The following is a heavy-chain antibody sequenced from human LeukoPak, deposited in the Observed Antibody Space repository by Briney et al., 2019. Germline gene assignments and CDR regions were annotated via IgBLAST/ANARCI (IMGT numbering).Heavy chain of an antibody. CDR2: INPNSGGT. Sequence: AASVKVSCKASGYTFTGYYMHWVRQAPGQGLEWMGWINPNSGGTNYAQKFQGRVTMTRDTSISTAYMELSRLRSDDTAVYYCARDITMIVVPRGRDAFDIWGQGTMVTVSS. CDR1: GYTFTGYY. J-gene: IGHJ3*02. V-gene: IGHV1-2*02. D-gene: IGHD3-22*01. CDR3: ARDITMIVVPRGRDAFDI.